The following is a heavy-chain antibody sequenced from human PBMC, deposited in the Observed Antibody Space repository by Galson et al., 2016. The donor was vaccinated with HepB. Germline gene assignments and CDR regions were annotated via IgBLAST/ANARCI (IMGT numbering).Heavy chain of an antibody. J-gene: IGHJ3*02. V-gene: IGHV3-21*01. D-gene: IGHD3-3*01. CDR2: ISTISSGRDYI. CDR1: EFTFSSYS. CDR3: ARAPLRISIFGVVGGEAFDI. Sequence: SLRLSCAASEFTFSSYSMKWVRQAPGKGLEWVSSISTISSGRDYIYYADSVKGRFTISRDNAKNSLYPQMNSLRAEDTAVYYCARAPLRISIFGVVGGEAFDIWGQGTMVTVSS.